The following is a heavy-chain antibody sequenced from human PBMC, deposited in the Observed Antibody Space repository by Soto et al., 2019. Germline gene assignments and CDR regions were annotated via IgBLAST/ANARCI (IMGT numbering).Heavy chain of an antibody. CDR2: INGSGGST. CDR3: ARGMDGMDV. V-gene: IGHV3-23*01. CDR1: GFSFSDSW. J-gene: IGHJ6*02. Sequence: GGSLRLSCAASGFSFSDSWMHWVRQAPGKGLKWVSAINGSGGSTYYADNVKGRFTISRDSSTNTLYLQMNSLRVEDTAVYYCARGMDGMDVWGQGTTVTVSS.